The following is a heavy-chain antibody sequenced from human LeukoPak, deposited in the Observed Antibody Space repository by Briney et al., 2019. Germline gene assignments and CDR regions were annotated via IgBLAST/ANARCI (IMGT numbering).Heavy chain of an antibody. Sequence: GGSLRLSCAASGFAFGSCWMLWVRQAPGKGLVWVSRINPNGTITVFADSVRGRLAVSRDNAKNTLFLQMNSLRAEDTALYYCASGDDYNHKRPGVPDSWGQGTLVTVSA. D-gene: IGHD5-24*01. CDR2: INPNGTIT. V-gene: IGHV3-74*01. CDR1: GFAFGSCW. J-gene: IGHJ5*02. CDR3: ASGDDYNHKRPGVPDS.